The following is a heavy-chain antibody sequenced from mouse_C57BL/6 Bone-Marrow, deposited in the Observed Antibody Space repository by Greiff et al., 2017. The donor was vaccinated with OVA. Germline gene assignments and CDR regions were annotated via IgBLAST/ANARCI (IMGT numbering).Heavy chain of an antibody. CDR1: GFTFSSYG. D-gene: IGHD2-3*01. V-gene: IGHV5-6*01. J-gene: IGHJ2*01. CDR3: ARDGSFDY. CDR2: ISSGGSYT. Sequence: EVQLQESGGDLVKPGGSLKLSCAASGFTFSSYGMSWVRQTPDKRLEWVATISSGGSYTYYPDSVKGRFTISRDNAKNTLYLQMSSLKSEDTAMYYCARDGSFDYWGQGTTLTVSS.